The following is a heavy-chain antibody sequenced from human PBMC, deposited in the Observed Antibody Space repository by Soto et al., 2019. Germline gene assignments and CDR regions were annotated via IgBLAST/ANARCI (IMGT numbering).Heavy chain of an antibody. V-gene: IGHV4-34*01. CDR2: INHSGRT. J-gene: IGHJ4*02. Sequence: QVQLQQWGAGLLKPSETLSLTCAVYGGSFSGYYWSWIRQPPGKGLEWIGEINHSGRTNYNPSLKSRVTISVDTSKNQFSLKLSSVTAADTAVYYCARGLTMATVAHFAYWGQGTLVTVSS. CDR3: ARGLTMATVAHFAY. CDR1: GGSFSGYY. D-gene: IGHD4-17*01.